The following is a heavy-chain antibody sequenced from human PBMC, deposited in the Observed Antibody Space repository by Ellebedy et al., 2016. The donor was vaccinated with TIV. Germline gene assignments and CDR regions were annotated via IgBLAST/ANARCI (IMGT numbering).Heavy chain of an antibody. Sequence: GGSLRLXXAASGFTFSSYAMHWVRQAPGKGLEWVAVISYDGSNKYYADSVKGRFTISRDNSKNTLYLQMNSLRAEDTAVYYCAREGSYRPGDYYYYYGMDVWGQGTTVTVSS. D-gene: IGHD5-18*01. CDR3: AREGSYRPGDYYYYYGMDV. J-gene: IGHJ6*02. CDR1: GFTFSSYA. V-gene: IGHV3-30-3*01. CDR2: ISYDGSNK.